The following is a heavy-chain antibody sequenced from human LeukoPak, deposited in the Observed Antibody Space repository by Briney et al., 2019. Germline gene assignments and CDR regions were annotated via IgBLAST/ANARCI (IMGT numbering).Heavy chain of an antibody. CDR1: GYTFTSYY. CDR3: ARGGYYASSGYYPPDAFDI. D-gene: IGHD3-22*01. J-gene: IGHJ3*02. CDR2: INPDTGGT. V-gene: IGHV1-2*02. Sequence: ASVKVSCKASGYTFTSYYIHWVRQAPGQGLEWMGWINPDTGGTNYAQKFQGRVTMTRDTSISTAYMELSRLRSDDTAVYYCARGGYYASSGYYPPDAFDIWGQGTMVTVSS.